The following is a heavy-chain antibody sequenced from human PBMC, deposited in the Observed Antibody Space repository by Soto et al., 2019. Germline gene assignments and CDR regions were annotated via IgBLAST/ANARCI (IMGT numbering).Heavy chain of an antibody. CDR1: GFTFSSYA. Sequence: GGSLRLSCAASGFTFSSYAMSWVRQAPGKGLEWVSAISGSGGSTYYADSVKGRFTISRDNSKNTLYLQMNSLRAEDTAVYYYAKAASFLLLLHPPPYSFDDCGQGILLTLSS. CDR2: ISGSGGST. V-gene: IGHV3-23*01. J-gene: IGHJ4*02. CDR3: AKAASFLLLLHPPPYSFDD. D-gene: IGHD2-2*02.